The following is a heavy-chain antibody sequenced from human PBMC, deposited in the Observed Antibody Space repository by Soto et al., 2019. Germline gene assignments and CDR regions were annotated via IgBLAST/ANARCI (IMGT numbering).Heavy chain of an antibody. Sequence: GGSLRLSCAASGFTFSSYAMHWVRQAPGKGLEWVAVISYDGSNKYYADSVKGRFTISRDNSKNTLYLQMNSLRAEDTAVYYCARAPLIVGATTALDYWGQGTLVTVSS. CDR1: GFTFSSYA. CDR2: ISYDGSNK. CDR3: ARAPLIVGATTALDY. V-gene: IGHV3-30-3*01. D-gene: IGHD1-26*01. J-gene: IGHJ4*02.